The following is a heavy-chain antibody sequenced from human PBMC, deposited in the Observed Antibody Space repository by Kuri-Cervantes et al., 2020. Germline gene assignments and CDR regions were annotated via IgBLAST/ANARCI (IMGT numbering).Heavy chain of an antibody. Sequence: GGSLRLSCAASGFTFSSYDMHWVRQATGKGLEWVSAIYSGGSTYYADSVKGRFTISRDNSKNTLYLQMNSLRAEDTAVYYCARDTRGNYYYGMDVWGQGTTVTVSS. V-gene: IGHV3-66*01. CDR2: IYSGGST. CDR1: GFTFSSYD. J-gene: IGHJ6*02. CDR3: ARDTRGNYYYGMDV.